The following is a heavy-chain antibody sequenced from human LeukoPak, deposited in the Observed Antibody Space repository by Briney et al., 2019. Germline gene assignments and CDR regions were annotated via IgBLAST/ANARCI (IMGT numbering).Heavy chain of an antibody. Sequence: PGGSLRLSCAASGFAVSSNYMSWVRQAPGKGLEWVSVIYSGSNIHYTESVKGRFTISRDNSRNTLYLQMNSLRVEDTAVYYCARNLGATVPHDTFDIWGQGTMVTVSS. CDR2: IYSGSNI. V-gene: IGHV3-53*01. CDR3: ARNLGATVPHDTFDI. D-gene: IGHD1-26*01. CDR1: GFAVSSNY. J-gene: IGHJ3*02.